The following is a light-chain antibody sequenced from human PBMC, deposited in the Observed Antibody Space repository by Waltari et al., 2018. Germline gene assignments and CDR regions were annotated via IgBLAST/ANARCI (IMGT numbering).Light chain of an antibody. CDR2: WAS. CDR3: QQYQISPPEYA. V-gene: IGKV4-1*01. J-gene: IGKJ2*01. CDR1: QSVLDLSKRRNL. Sequence: DIVMTQSPDSLAVSLGERATINCHTSQSVLDLSKRRNLLAWYQQKPRQPPKLLIYWASTREAGVPERFSGSGSGTEFTLTINNLQAEDVAVYYCQQYQISPPEYAFGQGTKLEI.